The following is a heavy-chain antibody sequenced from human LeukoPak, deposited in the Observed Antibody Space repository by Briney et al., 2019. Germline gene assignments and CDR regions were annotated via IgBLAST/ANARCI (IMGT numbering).Heavy chain of an antibody. D-gene: IGHD1-26*01. CDR2: INHSGST. Sequence: SETLSLTCAVYGGSFSGYYWSWIRHPPGKGLEWIGEINHSGSTNYNPSLKSRVTISVDTSKNQFSLKLSSVTAADTAVYYCAREIPSWEYFDYWGQGTLVTVSS. CDR1: GGSFSGYY. CDR3: AREIPSWEYFDY. V-gene: IGHV4-34*01. J-gene: IGHJ4*02.